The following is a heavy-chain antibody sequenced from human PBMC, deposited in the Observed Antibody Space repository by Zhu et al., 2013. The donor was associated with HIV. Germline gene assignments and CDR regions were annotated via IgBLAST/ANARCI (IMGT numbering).Heavy chain of an antibody. J-gene: IGHJ4*02. CDR3: ARASRAITMIVVVFTDYYFDY. CDR1: GGTFSSYA. V-gene: IGHV1-69*01. D-gene: IGHD3-22*01. Sequence: QVQLVQSGAEVKKPGSSVKVSCKASGGTFSSYAISWVRQAPGQGLEWMGGIIPIFGTANYAQKFQGRVTITADESTSTAYMELSSLRSEDTAVYYCARASRAITMIVVVFTDYYFDYWGQGTLVTVSS. CDR2: IIPIFGTA.